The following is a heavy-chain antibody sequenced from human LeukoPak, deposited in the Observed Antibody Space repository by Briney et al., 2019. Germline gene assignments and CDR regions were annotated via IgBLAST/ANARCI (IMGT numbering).Heavy chain of an antibody. D-gene: IGHD5-24*01. CDR3: VRREDYNFDY. V-gene: IGHV3-64*01. CDR1: GFTFSSYG. Sequence: PGGSLRLSCAASGFTFSSYGMHWVRQAPGKGLEYVAAVSSNGANSYYASSVKGRFSASRDNSNNILFLQMDSLRVDDMAVYYCVRREDYNFDYWGQGTLVTVSS. CDR2: VSSNGANS. J-gene: IGHJ4*02.